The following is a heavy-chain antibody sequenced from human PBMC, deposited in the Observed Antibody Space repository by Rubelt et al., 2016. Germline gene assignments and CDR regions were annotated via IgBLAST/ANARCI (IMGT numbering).Heavy chain of an antibody. CDR2: IYYSGST. CDR3: AIGRWELLRALDY. CDR1: GGSISSGGYY. Sequence: QVQLQESGPGLVKPSQTLSLTCTVSGGSISSGGYYWSWIRQHPGKGLEWIGYIYYSGSTYYTPSLKSGVTLSVDTSKNQFSRRLSSVTAADTAVYYCAIGRWELLRALDYWGQGTLVTVSS. V-gene: IGHV4-31*03. D-gene: IGHD1-26*01. J-gene: IGHJ4*02.